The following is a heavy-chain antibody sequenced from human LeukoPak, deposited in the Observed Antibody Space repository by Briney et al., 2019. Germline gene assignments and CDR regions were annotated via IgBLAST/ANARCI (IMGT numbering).Heavy chain of an antibody. V-gene: IGHV4-59*08. J-gene: IGHJ6*02. CDR2: IYYSGST. CDR1: GGSISSYY. D-gene: IGHD6-19*01. CDR3: ARRVAGGIYGMDV. Sequence: PETLSLTCTVSGGSISSYYWSWIRQPPGKGLEWIGYIYYSGSTNYNPSLKSRVTISVDTSKNQFSLKLSSVTAADTAVYYCARRVAGGIYGMDVWGQGTTVTVSS.